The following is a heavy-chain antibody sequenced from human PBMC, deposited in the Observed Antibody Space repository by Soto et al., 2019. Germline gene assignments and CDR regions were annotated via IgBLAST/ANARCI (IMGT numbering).Heavy chain of an antibody. CDR3: ARRDYDFWSGYPYYYMEV. Sequence: ASVKVSCKASGYTSTSYGISWVRQATGQGLEWMGWMNPNSGNTGYAQKFQGRVTMTRNTSISTAYMELSSLRSEDTAVYYCARRDYDFWSGYPYYYMEVWGKGTTVTVSS. CDR2: MNPNSGNT. CDR1: GYTSTSYG. D-gene: IGHD3-3*01. J-gene: IGHJ6*03. V-gene: IGHV1-8*02.